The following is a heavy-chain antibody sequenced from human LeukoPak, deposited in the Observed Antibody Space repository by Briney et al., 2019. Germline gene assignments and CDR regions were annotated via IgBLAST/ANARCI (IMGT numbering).Heavy chain of an antibody. CDR3: ARDVSWRIDY. V-gene: IGHV6-1*01. J-gene: IGHJ4*02. CDR2: TYYRSRWYY. D-gene: IGHD6-13*01. CDR1: GDSVSSNIAA. Sequence: SQTLSLTCAISGDSVSSNIAAWNWIRQSPSRGREWLGRTYYRSRWYYDYALSVRSRITINPDTSKNQFSLQLNSVTPEDTAVYYCARDVSWRIDYWGQGTLVTVSP.